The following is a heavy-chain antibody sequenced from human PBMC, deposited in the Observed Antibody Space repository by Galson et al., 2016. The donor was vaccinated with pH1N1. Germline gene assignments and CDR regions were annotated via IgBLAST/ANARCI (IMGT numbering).Heavy chain of an antibody. CDR3: TRDLGRRREF. D-gene: IGHD1-26*01. J-gene: IGHJ4*02. CDR1: GYTFTTSY. Sequence: SVKVSCKASGYTFTTSYIHWVRQAPGEGLEWMGVIDPSGGGTTYAQKFQARVAMTRDTSTSTVYLDLNGLNSEDTSVYYCTRDLGRRREFWGQGTLVTVSS. V-gene: IGHV1-46*01. CDR2: IDPSGGGT.